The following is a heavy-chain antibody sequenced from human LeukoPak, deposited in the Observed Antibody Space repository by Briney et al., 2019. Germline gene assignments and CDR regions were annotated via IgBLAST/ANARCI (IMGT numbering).Heavy chain of an antibody. CDR2: IKQDGSEK. D-gene: IGHD3-10*01. V-gene: IGHV3-7*01. CDR1: GFTFSSDW. J-gene: IGHJ4*02. CDR3: ARSIGSGERTLDY. Sequence: GGSLRLSCAASGFTFSSDWMSWVRQAPGKGLEWVANIKQDGSEKYYVDSVKGRFTISRDNAKNSLYLQMNSLRAEDTAVYYCARSIGSGERTLDYWGQGTLLTVSS.